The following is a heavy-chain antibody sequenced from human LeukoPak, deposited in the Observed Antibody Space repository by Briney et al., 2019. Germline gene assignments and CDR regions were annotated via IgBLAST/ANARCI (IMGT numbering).Heavy chain of an antibody. D-gene: IGHD3-22*01. J-gene: IGHJ4*02. CDR1: GGTSSSYA. Sequence: SVKVSCKASGGTSSSYAISWVRQAPGQGLEWMGGIIPIFGTANYAQKFQGRVTITTDESTSTAYMELSSLRSEDTAVYYCARAYYDSSGYYSTYSAYYFDYWGQGTLVTVSS. CDR3: ARAYYDSSGYYSTYSAYYFDY. V-gene: IGHV1-69*05. CDR2: IIPIFGTA.